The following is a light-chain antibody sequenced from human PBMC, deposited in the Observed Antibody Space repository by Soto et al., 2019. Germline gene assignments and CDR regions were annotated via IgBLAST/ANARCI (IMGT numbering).Light chain of an antibody. CDR2: EAS. V-gene: IGKV1-5*02. J-gene: IGKJ1*01. CDR3: QQYYSFWT. CDR1: RSVDKW. Sequence: DIQMTQSPSTLSASLGDRVTIICRASRSVDKWLAWYQQKSGKAPKLLIYEASHLKSGVPSRFGGTGSGTEFTLTINSLQPEDVATYYCQQYYSFWTFGQGTTVEV.